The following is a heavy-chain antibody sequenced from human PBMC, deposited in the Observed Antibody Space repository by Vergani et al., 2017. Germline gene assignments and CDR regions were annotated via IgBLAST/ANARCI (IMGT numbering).Heavy chain of an antibody. D-gene: IGHD3-10*01. CDR2: MYHSGST. CDR3: GRVADFYGLGSRLLDL. CDR1: GDSITSRLDY. V-gene: IGHV4-39*07. Sequence: QVQLQESGPGLVKPSETLSLTCSVSGDSITSRLDYWGWIRQTPGKGLEWIGYMYHSGSTNYNPSLETRVTISGDTSKNQFSLKLNSVTAADTAVYYCGRVADFYGLGSRLLDLWGQGILVTVSS. J-gene: IGHJ5*02.